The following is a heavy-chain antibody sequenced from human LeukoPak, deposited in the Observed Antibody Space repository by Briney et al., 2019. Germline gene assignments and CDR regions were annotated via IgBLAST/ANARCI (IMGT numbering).Heavy chain of an antibody. CDR1: GFTFSSYA. CDR3: AKADDIYDSSGYYSLTYYYFDY. J-gene: IGHJ4*02. CDR2: ISGSGGST. D-gene: IGHD3-22*01. Sequence: GGSLRLSCAASGFTFSSYAMSWVRQAPGKGLEWVSAISGSGGSTYYADSVKGRFTISRDNSKNTLYLQMNSLRAEDTAVYCCAKADDIYDSSGYYSLTYYYFDYWGQGTLVTVSS. V-gene: IGHV3-23*01.